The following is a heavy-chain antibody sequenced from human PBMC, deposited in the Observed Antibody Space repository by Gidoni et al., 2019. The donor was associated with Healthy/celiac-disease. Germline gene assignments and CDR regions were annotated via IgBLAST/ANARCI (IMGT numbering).Heavy chain of an antibody. Sequence: EVQLVESGGGLVQPGGSLRLSCAASGFTVSSNYMSWVRQAPGKGLEWVSVIYSGGSTYYADSVKGRFTISRDNSKNTLYLQMNSLRAEDTAVYYCAGSRDGAVAGTGALDYWGQGTLVTVSS. D-gene: IGHD6-19*01. V-gene: IGHV3-66*01. CDR2: IYSGGST. CDR3: AGSRDGAVAGTGALDY. CDR1: GFTVSSNY. J-gene: IGHJ4*02.